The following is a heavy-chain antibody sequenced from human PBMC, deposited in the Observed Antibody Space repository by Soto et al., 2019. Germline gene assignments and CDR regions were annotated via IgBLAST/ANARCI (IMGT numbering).Heavy chain of an antibody. D-gene: IGHD3-22*01. CDR3: ATLDPYYDSRTGFDD. J-gene: IGHJ4*02. V-gene: IGHV4-59*01. CDR1: GGSISSYY. CDR2: IYYSGST. Sequence: SETLSLTCTVSGGSISSYYWSWIRQPPGKGLEWIGYIYYSGSTNYNPSLKSRVTISVDTSKNQFSLKLSSVTAADMAVYYCATLDPYYDSRTGFDDWGQGTLVTVSS.